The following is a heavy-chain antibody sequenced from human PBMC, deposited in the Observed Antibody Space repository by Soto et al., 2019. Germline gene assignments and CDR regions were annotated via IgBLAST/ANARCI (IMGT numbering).Heavy chain of an antibody. CDR2: IYYSGST. J-gene: IGHJ4*02. Sequence: SETLSLTCTVSGGSISSSSYYWGWIRQPPGKGLEWIGSIYYSGSTYYNPSLKSRVTISVDTSKNQFSLKLSSVTAADTAVYYCATRRSVLWFGEESPSFDYWGQGTLVTVSS. CDR3: ATRRSVLWFGEESPSFDY. V-gene: IGHV4-39*01. CDR1: GGSISSSSYY. D-gene: IGHD3-10*01.